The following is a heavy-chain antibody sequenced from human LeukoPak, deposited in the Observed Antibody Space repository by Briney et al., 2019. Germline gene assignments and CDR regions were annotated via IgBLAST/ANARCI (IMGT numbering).Heavy chain of an antibody. CDR1: GFTFNTYA. J-gene: IGHJ4*02. CDR3: AKYTAYSTGWPSY. Sequence: GGSLRLSXAASGFTFNTYAMSWVRQAPGKGLEWVSTISGSGGSTHYADSVKGRFTISRDNSKNTLYLQMNSLRAEDTAVYYCAKYTAYSTGWPSYWGQGTLVTVS. D-gene: IGHD6-19*01. V-gene: IGHV3-23*01. CDR2: ISGSGGST.